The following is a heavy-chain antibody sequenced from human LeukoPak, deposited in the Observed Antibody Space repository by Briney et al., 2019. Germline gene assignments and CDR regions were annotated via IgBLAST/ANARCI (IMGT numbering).Heavy chain of an antibody. CDR1: GFTFYSHG. V-gene: IGHV3-23*01. CDR2: ISGGGT. CDR3: AKGYYFGQE. Sequence: GGSLRLSCAASGFTFYSHGMSWVRQAPGKGLEWVSGISGGGTYYADSVKGRFTISRDVSKSTLYLQMNSLRAEDTAVHYCAKGYYFGQEWGQGTLVTVSS. D-gene: IGHD3-10*01. J-gene: IGHJ4*02.